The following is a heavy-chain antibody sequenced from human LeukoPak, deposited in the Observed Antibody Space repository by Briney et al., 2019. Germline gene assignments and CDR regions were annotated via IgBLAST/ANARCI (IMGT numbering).Heavy chain of an antibody. Sequence: PGGSLRLSCAASGFTFSSYGMHWVRQAPGKGLEWVAVIWYDGSNKYYADSVKGRFTISRDNSKNTLYLQMNSLRAEDTAVYYCASDSPMVRGTYGMDVWGQGTTVTVSS. CDR2: IWYDGSNK. D-gene: IGHD3-10*01. CDR3: ASDSPMVRGTYGMDV. CDR1: GFTFSSYG. V-gene: IGHV3-33*01. J-gene: IGHJ6*02.